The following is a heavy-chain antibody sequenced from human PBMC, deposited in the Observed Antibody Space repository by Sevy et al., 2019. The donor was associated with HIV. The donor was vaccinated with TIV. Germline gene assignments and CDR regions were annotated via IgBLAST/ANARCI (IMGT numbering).Heavy chain of an antibody. Sequence: GGPLRLSCAASGFTFPINAVGWVRQAPGKGLEWVSLISGSGSSTYYADSVKGRFTISRDNSKNTLYLQMHSLRAEDTAVYYCAKCVYAYEYFFDYWGQGTLVTVSS. D-gene: IGHD3-16*01. CDR3: AKCVYAYEYFFDY. CDR2: ISGSGSST. J-gene: IGHJ4*02. CDR1: GFTFPINA. V-gene: IGHV3-23*01.